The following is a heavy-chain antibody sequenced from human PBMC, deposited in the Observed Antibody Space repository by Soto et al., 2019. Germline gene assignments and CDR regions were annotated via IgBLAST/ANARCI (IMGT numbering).Heavy chain of an antibody. V-gene: IGHV3-21*01. CDR3: ARVPTGGGTTTPDAFDI. CDR1: GFTFSSYS. CDR2: IISSSSYI. J-gene: IGHJ3*02. D-gene: IGHD1-7*01. Sequence: GGSLRLSCAASGFTFSSYSMNWVRQAPGKGLEWVSSIISSSSYIYYADSVKGRFTISRDNAKNSLYLQMNSLRAEDTAVYYCARVPTGGGTTTPDAFDIWGQGTMVTVSS.